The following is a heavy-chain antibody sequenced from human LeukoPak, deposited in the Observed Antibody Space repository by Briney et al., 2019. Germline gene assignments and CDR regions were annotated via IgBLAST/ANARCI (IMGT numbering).Heavy chain of an antibody. V-gene: IGHV3-30-3*01. CDR2: ISYDGSNK. D-gene: IGHD3-10*01. J-gene: IGHJ4*02. CDR3: AREDSLWFGEVIDY. Sequence: GRSLRLSCAASGFTFSSYAMHWVRQAPGKGLEWVAVISYDGSNKYYADSVKGRFTISRDNSKNTLYLQMNSLGAEDTAVYYCAREDSLWFGEVIDYWGQGTLVTVSS. CDR1: GFTFSSYA.